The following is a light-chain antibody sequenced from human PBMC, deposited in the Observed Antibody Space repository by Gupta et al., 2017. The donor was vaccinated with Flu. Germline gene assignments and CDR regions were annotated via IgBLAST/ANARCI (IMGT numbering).Light chain of an antibody. CDR1: ALSKQY. Sequence: YQLTQPPAMSVSPGQTATITCSGAALSKQYVYWYRQRPGQAPVLLIYRDTESASGIPDRISGSSSGTRVTLTIRRVQTEDEADYYCQSADITGASRVFGGGT. CDR3: QSADITGASRV. V-gene: IGLV3-25*02. CDR2: RDT. J-gene: IGLJ3*02.